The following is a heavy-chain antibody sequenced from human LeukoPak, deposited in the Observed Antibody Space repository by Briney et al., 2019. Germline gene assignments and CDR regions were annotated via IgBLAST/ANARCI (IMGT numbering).Heavy chain of an antibody. J-gene: IGHJ4*02. CDR3: ARGEWGSYRENYFDY. Sequence: SETLSLTCTVSGGSISSYYWSWIRQPPGKGLEWIGYIYYSGSTNYNPSLKSRVTISVDTSKNQFSLKLSSVTAADTAVYYCARGEWGSYRENYFDYWGQGTLVTVSS. D-gene: IGHD3-16*02. CDR2: IYYSGST. V-gene: IGHV4-59*12. CDR1: GGSISSYY.